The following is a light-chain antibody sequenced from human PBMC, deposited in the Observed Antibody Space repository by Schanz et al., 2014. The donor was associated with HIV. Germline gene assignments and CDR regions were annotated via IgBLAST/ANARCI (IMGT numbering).Light chain of an antibody. V-gene: IGLV1-44*01. J-gene: IGLJ3*02. CDR2: SNN. CDR1: SSNIGSHY. CDR3: AAWDDSLNGGV. Sequence: QSVLTQPPSASGTPGQRVTISCSGSSSNIGSHYVYWYQQLPGTAPKLLIYSNNQRPSGVPDRFSGSKSGTSASLAISGLQSEDEADYYCAAWDDSLNGGVFGGGTKLTVL.